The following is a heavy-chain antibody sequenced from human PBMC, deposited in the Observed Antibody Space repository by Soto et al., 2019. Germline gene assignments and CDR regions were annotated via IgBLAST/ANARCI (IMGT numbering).Heavy chain of an antibody. CDR1: GGTFSSYA. CDR3: ARDRRPYYYYGLDV. Sequence: SGKVSCKASGGTFSSYAISWVRQAPGQGLEWMGGIIPIFGTANYAQKFQGRVTITADESTSTAYMELSSLRSEDTAVYYCARDRRPYYYYGLDVCGDRNTVPVS. J-gene: IGHJ6*02. CDR2: IIPIFGTA. V-gene: IGHV1-69*13.